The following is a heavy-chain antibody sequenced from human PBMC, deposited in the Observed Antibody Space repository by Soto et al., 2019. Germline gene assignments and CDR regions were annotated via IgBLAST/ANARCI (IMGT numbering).Heavy chain of an antibody. CDR1: GYTFTSYG. CDR3: ARDGADIVVVVADTKVDYFDY. J-gene: IGHJ4*02. D-gene: IGHD2-15*01. V-gene: IGHV1-18*01. CDR2: ISAYNGNT. Sequence: QVQLVQSGAEVKKPGASVKVSCKASGYTFTSYGISWVRQAPGQGLEWMGWISAYNGNTNYAQKLQGRVTMTTDTSTSTAYMELRSLRSDDTAVYYCARDGADIVVVVADTKVDYFDYWGQGTLVTVSS.